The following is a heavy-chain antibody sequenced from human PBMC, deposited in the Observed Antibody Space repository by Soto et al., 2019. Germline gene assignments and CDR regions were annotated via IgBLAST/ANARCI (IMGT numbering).Heavy chain of an antibody. CDR2: IYYSGST. Sequence: SETLSLTCTVSGGSISSYYWSWIRQPPGKGLEWIGYIYYSGSTNYNPSLKSRVTISVDTSKNQFSLKLSSVTAADTAVYYCARSDNDYGDMDVWGKGTTVTVSS. CDR1: GGSISSYY. CDR3: ARSDNDYGDMDV. J-gene: IGHJ6*03. V-gene: IGHV4-59*08. D-gene: IGHD4-17*01.